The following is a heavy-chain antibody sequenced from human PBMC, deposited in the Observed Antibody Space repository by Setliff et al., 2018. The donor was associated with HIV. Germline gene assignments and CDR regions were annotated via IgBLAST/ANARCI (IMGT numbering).Heavy chain of an antibody. Sequence: ESLKISCKGSGYTFTKYWIAWVRQMPGKGLEWMGIIQPDDSDTRYSPSFQGQVTISADKSISTAYLQWSSLKASDSAVFYCASGPRRVTTIGYYLDYWGQGTLVTVSS. CDR3: ASGPRRVTTIGYYLDY. V-gene: IGHV5-51*01. CDR1: GYTFTKYW. D-gene: IGHD4-17*01. CDR2: IQPDDSDT. J-gene: IGHJ4*02.